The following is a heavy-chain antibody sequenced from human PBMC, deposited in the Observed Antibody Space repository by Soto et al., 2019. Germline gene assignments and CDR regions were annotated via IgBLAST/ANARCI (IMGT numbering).Heavy chain of an antibody. V-gene: IGHV3-23*01. J-gene: IGHJ3*02. D-gene: IGHD2-2*01. CDR3: TKHLPSKKNQRRWADAFHI. CDR1: GFTFSNYA. Sequence: EVRLLESGGGLVQPGGSLRLSCVASGFTFSNYAMSWVRQAPGKGLEWVSVVTGRSSSTYYADSVEGRFIISRDNSRNTLFLHMTSLGAEDTAVYYCTKHLPSKKNQRRWADAFHIWGQGTILTVSS. CDR2: VTGRSSST.